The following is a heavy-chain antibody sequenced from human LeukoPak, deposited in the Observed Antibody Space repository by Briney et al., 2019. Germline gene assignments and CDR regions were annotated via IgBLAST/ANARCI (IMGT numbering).Heavy chain of an antibody. CDR3: ARYGSGYFNYYYMDV. J-gene: IGHJ6*03. CDR1: GFTFSSYE. CDR2: ISSSGSTI. D-gene: IGHD3-10*01. V-gene: IGHV3-48*03. Sequence: GGSLRLSCAASGFTFSSYEMNWVRQAPGKGLEWVSYISSSGSTIYYADSVKGRFTISRDNAKNSLYLQMNSLRAEDTAVYYCARYGSGYFNYYYMDVWGKGTTVTISS.